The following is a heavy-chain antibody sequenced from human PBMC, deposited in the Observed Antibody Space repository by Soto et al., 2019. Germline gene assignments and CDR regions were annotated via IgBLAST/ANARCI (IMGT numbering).Heavy chain of an antibody. Sequence: SETLSLTCSIYSGSFSGYYWSWIRQPPGKGLEWIGEISQSGNTNYSPSLKSRVSISIDTSKKQFSLNLASVSAADTAAYYCARAPKVSGSSQTRPDFWGQGTLVTVSS. V-gene: IGHV4-34*01. D-gene: IGHD6-6*01. CDR1: SGSFSGYY. CDR2: ISQSGNT. CDR3: ARAPKVSGSSQTRPDF. J-gene: IGHJ4*02.